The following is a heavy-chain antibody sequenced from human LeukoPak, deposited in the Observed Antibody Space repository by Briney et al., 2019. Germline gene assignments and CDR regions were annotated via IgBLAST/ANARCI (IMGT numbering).Heavy chain of an antibody. V-gene: IGHV3-23*01. J-gene: IGHJ4*02. D-gene: IGHD3-10*01. CDR2: ISGSGGST. CDR3: AKGNYGSGSPFDY. CDR1: GFTFSSYA. Sequence: GGSLRLSCAASGFTFSSYAMSWVRLAPGKGLEWVSAISGSGGSTYYADSVKGRFTISRDNSKNTLYLQMNSLRAEDTAVYYCAKGNYGSGSPFDYWGQGTLVTVSS.